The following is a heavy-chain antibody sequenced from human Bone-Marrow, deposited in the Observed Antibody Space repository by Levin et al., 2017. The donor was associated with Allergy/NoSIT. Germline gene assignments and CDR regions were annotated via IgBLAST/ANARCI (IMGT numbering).Heavy chain of an antibody. CDR2: IYGNGTT. D-gene: IGHD4-17*01. CDR3: ARDYDSGDYFRH. Sequence: SETLSLTCTVSGGSISHFYWSWIRLPAGKGLEWIGRIYGNGTTKYNPSLRSRVSMSVDTSKNEFSLKLTSVTAADTAVYFCARDYDSGDYFRHWGQGILVTVSS. J-gene: IGHJ4*02. CDR1: GGSISHFY. V-gene: IGHV4-4*07.